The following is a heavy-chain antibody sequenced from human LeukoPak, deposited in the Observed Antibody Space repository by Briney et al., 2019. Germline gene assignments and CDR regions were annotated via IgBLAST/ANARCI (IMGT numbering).Heavy chain of an antibody. Sequence: PGGSLRLSCAASGFTFSSYAMSWVRQAPGKGLEWVSQITGSGGSTYYADSVKGRFTISRDNSKNTLYLQMSSLRAEDTAVYYCAKDIVSSRWYYFDYWGQGTLVTVSS. V-gene: IGHV3-23*01. D-gene: IGHD6-13*01. CDR1: GFTFSSYA. CDR3: AKDIVSSRWYYFDY. J-gene: IGHJ4*02. CDR2: ITGSGGST.